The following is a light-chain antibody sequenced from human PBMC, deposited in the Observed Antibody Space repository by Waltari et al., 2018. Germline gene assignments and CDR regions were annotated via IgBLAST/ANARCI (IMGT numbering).Light chain of an antibody. J-gene: IGKJ1*01. CDR2: GAS. V-gene: IGKV3-20*01. CDR1: QSVSRA. Sequence: EIVLTQSPGPLSLSLGERATVSCTASQSVSRALAWYQQKPGQPPRLLIYGASTRATGIPDRFSGSGSGTDFSLTISSLEPDDFAVYYCQHYLRLPVTFGQGTTVEI. CDR3: QHYLRLPVT.